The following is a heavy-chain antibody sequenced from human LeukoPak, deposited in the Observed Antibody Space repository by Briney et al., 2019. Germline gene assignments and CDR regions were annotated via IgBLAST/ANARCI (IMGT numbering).Heavy chain of an antibody. CDR1: GGTFSSYA. V-gene: IGHV1-69*13. D-gene: IGHD5-12*01. CDR2: IIPIFGTA. J-gene: IGHJ6*03. CDR3: ARVLWAGIVATANYYNYYMDV. Sequence: AVKVSCNASGGTFSSYAISGGRQAPGQGREGMGGIIPIFGTANYAQKFQGRVTLTADESTSTAYMELSSLRSEDTAVYYCARVLWAGIVATANYYNYYMDVWGNGTTVTVSS.